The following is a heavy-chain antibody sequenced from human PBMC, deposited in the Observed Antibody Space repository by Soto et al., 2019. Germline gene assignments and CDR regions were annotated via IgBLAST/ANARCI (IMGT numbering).Heavy chain of an antibody. CDR1: GFSFSTYS. J-gene: IGHJ5*02. CDR3: VRVIAVAGFDP. V-gene: IGHV3-7*01. D-gene: IGHD6-19*01. CDR2: INGDASDT. Sequence: SLRLSCAGSGFSFSTYSMNWVRQAPGKGLEWVANINGDASDTHFVDSLKGRFTISRDNAKNSVYLQMNSLRAEDTAVYYCVRVIAVAGFDPWGQGTLVTVSS.